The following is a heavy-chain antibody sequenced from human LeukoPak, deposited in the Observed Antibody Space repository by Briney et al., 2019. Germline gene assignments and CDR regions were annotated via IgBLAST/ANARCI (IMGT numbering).Heavy chain of an antibody. CDR3: ARDHGGYCSSTSCYTELAFDI. J-gene: IGHJ3*02. CDR1: GGSISSYY. D-gene: IGHD2-2*02. Sequence: ASETLSLTCTVSGGSISSYYWSWIRQPAGKGLEWIGRIYTSGSTNYNPSLKSRVTMSVDTSKNQFSLKLSSVTAADTAVYYCARDHGGYCSSTSCYTELAFDIWGQGTMVTVSS. CDR2: IYTSGST. V-gene: IGHV4-4*07.